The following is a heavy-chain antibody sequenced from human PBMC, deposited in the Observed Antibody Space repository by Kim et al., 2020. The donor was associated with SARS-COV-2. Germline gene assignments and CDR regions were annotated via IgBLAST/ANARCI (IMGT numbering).Heavy chain of an antibody. D-gene: IGHD4-17*01. J-gene: IGHJ4*02. V-gene: IGHV4-39*01. Sequence: SYNPSLKSRLTISVDTSKNQFSLKLSSVTAADTAVYYCATSTGDYGRFDYWGQGTLVTVSS. CDR3: ATSTGDYGRFDY.